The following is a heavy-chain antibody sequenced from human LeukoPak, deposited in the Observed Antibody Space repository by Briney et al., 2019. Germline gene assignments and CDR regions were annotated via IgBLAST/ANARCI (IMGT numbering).Heavy chain of an antibody. D-gene: IGHD4-23*01. CDR3: ARNYGGNSGFDY. Sequence: SESLSLTCTVSGGSISSYYWSWIRQPPGKGLEWIGYIYYSGSTNYNPSLKSRVTISVDTSKNQFSLKLSSVTAADTAVYYCARNYGGNSGFDYWGQGTLVTVSS. V-gene: IGHV4-59*01. CDR1: GGSISSYY. CDR2: IYYSGST. J-gene: IGHJ4*02.